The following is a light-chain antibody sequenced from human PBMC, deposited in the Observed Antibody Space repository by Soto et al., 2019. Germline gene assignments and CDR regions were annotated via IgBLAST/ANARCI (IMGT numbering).Light chain of an antibody. CDR2: TAS. CDR3: PQGKSFPLT. CDR1: QAINKW. Sequence: DIPMTQSPSSVSASVGDRVTITCRASQAINKWLAWYQQKPGLAPNLVIYTASRLHGGGPSRFRGSASGPDFTLTISSLQHEDVATYYCPQGKSFPLTFGGGTQVAI. V-gene: IGKV1-12*01. J-gene: IGKJ4*01.